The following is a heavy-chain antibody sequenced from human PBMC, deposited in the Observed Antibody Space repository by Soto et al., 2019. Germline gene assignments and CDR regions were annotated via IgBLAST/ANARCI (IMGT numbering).Heavy chain of an antibody. CDR3: TTDDYGDYAVRFSYYYYYMDV. V-gene: IGHV3-15*01. CDR1: GFTFSNAW. Sequence: PGGSLRLSCAASGFTFSNAWMSWVRQAPGKGLEWVGRIKSKADGGTTDYAAPVKGRFTISRDDSKNTLYLQMNSLKTEDTAVYYCTTDDYGDYAVRFSYYYYYMDVWGKGTTVTVSS. CDR2: IKSKADGGTT. D-gene: IGHD4-17*01. J-gene: IGHJ6*03.